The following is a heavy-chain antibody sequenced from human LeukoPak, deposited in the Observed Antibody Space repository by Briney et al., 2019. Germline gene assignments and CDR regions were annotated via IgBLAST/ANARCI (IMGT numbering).Heavy chain of an antibody. V-gene: IGHV3-30*02. CDR1: GFTFSIYG. Sequence: GGSLRLSCAASGFTFSIYGMHWVRQAPGKGLEWVAFILYDGSNKYYADSVKGRFTISRDNSKNTLYLQMNSLRAEDTAVYYCAKDKPIIVLPTAVDAFDIWGQGTVVTVSS. D-gene: IGHD2-2*01. J-gene: IGHJ3*02. CDR3: AKDKPIIVLPTAVDAFDI. CDR2: ILYDGSNK.